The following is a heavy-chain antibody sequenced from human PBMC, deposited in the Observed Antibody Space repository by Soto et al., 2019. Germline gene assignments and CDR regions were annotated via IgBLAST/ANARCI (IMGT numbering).Heavy chain of an antibody. CDR2: IVASRGST. V-gene: IGHV3-23*01. Sequence: EVQLLESGGGLVQPGGSLRLSCAASGFTFTGYAMSWVRQAPGKGPEWVSAIVASRGSTYYADSVKGRFIISRDNSKNTLYLQMNSLRAEDTAVYYCARCLAAAGTSYWFDPWGQGTLVTVSS. J-gene: IGHJ5*02. CDR3: ARCLAAAGTSYWFDP. CDR1: GFTFTGYA. D-gene: IGHD6-13*01.